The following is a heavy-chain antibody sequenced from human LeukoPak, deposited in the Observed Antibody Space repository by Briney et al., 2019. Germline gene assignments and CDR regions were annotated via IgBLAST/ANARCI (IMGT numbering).Heavy chain of an antibody. CDR1: GGTFSCYA. J-gene: IGHJ4*02. CDR3: ARDRWYAFDY. V-gene: IGHV1-18*01. Sequence: ASVKVSCKASGGTFSCYAVSWVRQAPGRGLEWMGWISANSGDTIYAEKFHGRVTLTRDTSTGTAYMELNSLTYDDTAVYYCARDRWYAFDYWGQGTLVTVSS. D-gene: IGHD6-13*01. CDR2: ISANSGDT.